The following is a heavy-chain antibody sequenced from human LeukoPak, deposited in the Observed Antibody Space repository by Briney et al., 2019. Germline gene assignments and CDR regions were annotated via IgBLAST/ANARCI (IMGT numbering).Heavy chain of an antibody. CDR2: ISSSGRTM. J-gene: IGHJ4*02. V-gene: IGHV3-48*03. CDR3: ARDNYSGSRYFDH. CDR1: GFIFSSYE. D-gene: IGHD1-26*01. Sequence: GGSLRLSCAASGFIFSSYEMSWVRQAPGKGPEWVSYISSSGRTMYYADSVKGRFTVSRDNAKNSLYLQMNSLRAEDTAIYYCARDNYSGSRYFDHWGQGTLVTVSS.